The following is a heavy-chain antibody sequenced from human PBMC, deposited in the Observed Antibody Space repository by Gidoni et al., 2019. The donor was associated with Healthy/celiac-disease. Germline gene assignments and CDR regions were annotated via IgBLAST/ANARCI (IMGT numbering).Heavy chain of an antibody. J-gene: IGHJ4*02. CDR2: IKSKTDGGTT. V-gene: IGHV3-15*01. Sequence: EVQLVESGGGLVKPGGSLRRSCAASGFTFSNAWLHWVRQAPGKGLEWVGRIKSKTDGGTTYYAAPVKGRFTISRDDSKNTLYLQMNSLKTEDTAVYYCTTDALGYCSSTSCSYYFDYWGQGTLVTVSS. D-gene: IGHD2-2*03. CDR3: TTDALGYCSSTSCSYYFDY. CDR1: GFTFSNAW.